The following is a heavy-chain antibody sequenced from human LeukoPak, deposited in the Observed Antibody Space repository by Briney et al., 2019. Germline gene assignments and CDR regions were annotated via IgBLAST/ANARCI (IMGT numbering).Heavy chain of an antibody. CDR2: INPSGGST. CDR3: ARDLGSSGWEVIFDY. J-gene: IGHJ4*02. V-gene: IGHV1-46*01. Sequence: ASVKVSRKASGYTFTSYYMHWVRQAPGQGLEWMGIINPSGGSTSYAQKFQGRVTMTRDTSTSTVYMELSSLRSEDTAVYYCARDLGSSGWEVIFDYWGQGTLVTVSS. D-gene: IGHD6-19*01. CDR1: GYTFTSYY.